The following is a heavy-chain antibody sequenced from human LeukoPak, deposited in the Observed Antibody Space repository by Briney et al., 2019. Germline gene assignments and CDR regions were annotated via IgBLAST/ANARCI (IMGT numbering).Heavy chain of an antibody. V-gene: IGHV3-53*01. Sequence: GGSLRLSCAVSGFTVSINSMSWVRQAPGKGLEWVSFIYSGGNTHYSDSVKGRFTISRDNSKNTLYLQMNSLRAEDTAVYYCAKDYSGSYYEYYYMDVWGKGTTVTVSS. CDR3: AKDYSGSYYEYYYMDV. CDR2: IYSGGNT. J-gene: IGHJ6*03. D-gene: IGHD1-26*01. CDR1: GFTVSINS.